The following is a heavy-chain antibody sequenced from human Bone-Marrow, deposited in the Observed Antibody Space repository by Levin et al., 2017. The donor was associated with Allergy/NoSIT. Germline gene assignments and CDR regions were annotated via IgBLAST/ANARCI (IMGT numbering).Heavy chain of an antibody. V-gene: IGHV3-30*18. CDR3: AKDLYVNSFGLVPDV. J-gene: IGHJ6*02. CDR1: GFTFNNYG. Sequence: QPGGSLRLSCAASGFTFNNYGMHWVRQIPGKGLEWVAVISHDGSPKFYADSVKGRFTISRDTSKNTLYLHMNALRPEDTAVYYCAKDLYVNSFGLVPDVWGQGTTVTVSS. CDR2: ISHDGSPK. D-gene: IGHD5-18*01.